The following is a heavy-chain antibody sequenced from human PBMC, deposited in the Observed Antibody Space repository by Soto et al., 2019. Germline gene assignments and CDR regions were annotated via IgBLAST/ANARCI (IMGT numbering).Heavy chain of an antibody. V-gene: IGHV5-51*01. CDR3: ARLQGDIVVVPTTNYFDY. CDR2: IYPGDSDT. CDR1: GYSFTSYW. D-gene: IGHD2-2*01. J-gene: IGHJ4*02. Sequence: GASLKISCKGSGYSFTSYWIGSVRQMPGKGLEWMGIIYPGDSDTRYSPSFQGQVTISADKSISTAYLQWSSLKASDTAMYYCARLQGDIVVVPTTNYFDYWGQGTLVTVSS.